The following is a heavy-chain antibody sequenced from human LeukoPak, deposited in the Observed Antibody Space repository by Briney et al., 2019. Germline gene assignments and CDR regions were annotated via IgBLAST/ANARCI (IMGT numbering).Heavy chain of an antibody. D-gene: IGHD4-11*01. J-gene: IGHJ6*02. CDR2: IYHSGST. CDR3: ARDGSNWSNDYYHGVDV. V-gene: IGHV4-34*01. Sequence: SETLSLTCAVYGGSFSGYYWSWIRQPPGKGLEWIGYIYHSGSTYYNPSLKSRVTISVDRSKNQFSLRLSSVTAADTAVYYCARDGSNWSNDYYHGVDVWGQGTTVTVSS. CDR1: GGSFSGYY.